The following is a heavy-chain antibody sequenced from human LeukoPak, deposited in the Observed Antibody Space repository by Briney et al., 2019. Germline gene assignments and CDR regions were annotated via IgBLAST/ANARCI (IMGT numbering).Heavy chain of an antibody. D-gene: IGHD3-22*01. V-gene: IGHV1-46*01. CDR2: INPSGGST. CDR3: AREAGSRGYYHFDY. J-gene: IGHJ4*02. Sequence: GASVKVSCKASGYTFTRYHMYWVRQARGQGLEWMGIINPSGGSTSYAQKFQGRVTMTRDTSTSTVYMELSSLRSEDTAVYYCAREAGSRGYYHFDYWGQGTLVTVSS. CDR1: GYTFTRYH.